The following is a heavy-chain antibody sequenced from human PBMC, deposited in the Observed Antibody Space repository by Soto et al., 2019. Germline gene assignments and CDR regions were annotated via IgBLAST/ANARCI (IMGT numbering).Heavy chain of an antibody. CDR2: IIPIFGTA. J-gene: IGHJ6*02. CDR1: GGTFSSYA. CDR3: ARFSIVVVPAATYYYYYGMDV. D-gene: IGHD2-2*01. Sequence: SVKVSCKASGGTFSSYAISWVRQAPGQGLEWMGGIIPIFGTANYAQKVQGRVTITADESTSTAYMELSSLRSEDTAVYYCARFSIVVVPAATYYYYYGMDVWGQGTTVTVS. V-gene: IGHV1-69*13.